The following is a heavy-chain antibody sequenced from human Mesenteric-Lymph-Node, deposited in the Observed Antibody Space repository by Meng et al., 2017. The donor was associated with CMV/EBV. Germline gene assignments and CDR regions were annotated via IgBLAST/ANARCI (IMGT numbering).Heavy chain of an antibody. Sequence: GGSLRLSCVASGFTFSRYWMSWVRQAPGKRPEWVANIKEDGSEKYYVDSVKGRFTISRDNAKNSLYLQMNSLRAEDTAVYYCAREPDYDFWSGYHWGQGTLVTVSS. J-gene: IGHJ5*02. CDR1: GFTFSRYW. D-gene: IGHD3-3*01. V-gene: IGHV3-7*01. CDR2: IKEDGSEK. CDR3: AREPDYDFWSGYH.